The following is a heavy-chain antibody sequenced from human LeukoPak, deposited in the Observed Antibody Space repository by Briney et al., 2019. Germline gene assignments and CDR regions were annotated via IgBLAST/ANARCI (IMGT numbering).Heavy chain of an antibody. CDR1: GGSISSGDYY. J-gene: IGHJ6*03. V-gene: IGHV4-30-4*08. Sequence: SETLSLTCSVSGGSISSGDYYWSWIRQTPEKGLEWIGHIFNTGSPYYTPSLKGRVTISADTSKNQFSLKLSSVTAADTAVYYCARRLIAAAGTPLYYYYYMDVWGKGTTVTVSS. CDR2: IFNTGSP. D-gene: IGHD6-13*01. CDR3: ARRLIAAAGTPLYYYYYMDV.